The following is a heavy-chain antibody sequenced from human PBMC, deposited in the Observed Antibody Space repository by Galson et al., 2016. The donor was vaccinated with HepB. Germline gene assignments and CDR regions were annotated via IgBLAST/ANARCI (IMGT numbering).Heavy chain of an antibody. CDR3: VRGSSGWGNYEY. Sequence: SETLSLTCTVSGGSISSSSHYWGWIRQPPGKGLEWIGTIYYSGSTYYNPPLKSRVTISMDKSKNQFSLKLSSVTAADTAVYYYVRGSSGWGNYEYWGQGTLVTVSS. J-gene: IGHJ4*02. D-gene: IGHD6-19*01. CDR2: IYYSGST. V-gene: IGHV4-39*03. CDR1: GGSISSSSHY.